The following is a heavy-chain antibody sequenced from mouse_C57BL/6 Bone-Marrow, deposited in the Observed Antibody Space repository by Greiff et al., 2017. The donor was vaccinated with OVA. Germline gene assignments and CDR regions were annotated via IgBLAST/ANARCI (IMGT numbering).Heavy chain of an antibody. D-gene: IGHD2-4*01. V-gene: IGHV1-69*01. CDR2: IDPSDSYT. Sequence: VQLQQSGAELVMPGASVKLSCKASGYTFTSYWMHWVKQRPGQGLEWIGEIDPSDSYTNSNQKFKGKSTLTVDKSSSTAYMQLSSLTSEDSAVYYCARGDYDYDAFDYWGQGTTLTVSS. J-gene: IGHJ2*01. CDR3: ARGDYDYDAFDY. CDR1: GYTFTSYW.